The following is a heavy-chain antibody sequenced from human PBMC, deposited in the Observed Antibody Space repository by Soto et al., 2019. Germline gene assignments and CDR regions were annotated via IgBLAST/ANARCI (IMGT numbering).Heavy chain of an antibody. CDR2: ISAYNGNT. CDR3: ARGDSSGWFHA. V-gene: IGHV1-18*01. CDR1: GYTNTSSG. Sequence: ASVKVCCKASGYTNTSSGRRWVRQAPGQGLEWMGWISAYNGNTNYAQKLQGRVTMTTDTSTSTAYMELRSLRSDDTAVYYCARGDSSGWFHAWGQGTLVTVSS. D-gene: IGHD6-19*01. J-gene: IGHJ5*02.